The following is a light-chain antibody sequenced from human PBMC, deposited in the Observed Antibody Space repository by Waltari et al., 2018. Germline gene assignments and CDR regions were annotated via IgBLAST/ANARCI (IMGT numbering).Light chain of an antibody. CDR3: CSYAGSSTFYV. CDR2: EGS. CDR1: SSDVGSYNL. J-gene: IGLJ1*01. Sequence: QSALTQPASVSGSPGQSITISCTGTSSDVGSYNLVSWYQQYPGKAPKLMIYEGSKRPSGVSNRFSGSKSGNTASLTISGLQAEDDADYYCCSYAGSSTFYVFGTGTKVTVL. V-gene: IGLV2-23*01.